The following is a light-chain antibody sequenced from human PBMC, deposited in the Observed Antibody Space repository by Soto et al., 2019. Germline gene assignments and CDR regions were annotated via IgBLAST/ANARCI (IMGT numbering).Light chain of an antibody. V-gene: IGKV1-5*03. Sequence: DIQMTQSPSTLSGSVGDRVTITCRASQAISSWLAWYQQKPGKAPKLLIYKASTLKSGVPSRFGGSGSGTEFTLTISSLQPDDFATYYCQHYNSYSESFGQRTKVEGK. J-gene: IGKJ1*01. CDR3: QHYNSYSES. CDR1: QAISSW. CDR2: KAS.